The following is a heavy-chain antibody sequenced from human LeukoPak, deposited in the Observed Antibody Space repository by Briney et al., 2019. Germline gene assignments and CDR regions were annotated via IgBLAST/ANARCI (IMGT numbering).Heavy chain of an antibody. CDR1: GLSFSSYG. D-gene: IGHD3-10*01. Sequence: GGSLRLSCAASGLSFSSYGMHWVRQTPGKGLEWLAVISYDGSNKYYADSVKGRFTISRDNSKNTLYLQMNSLRAEDTAVYYCAKDPYGSGSFAHDYWGQGTLVTVSS. J-gene: IGHJ4*02. CDR2: ISYDGSNK. V-gene: IGHV3-30*18. CDR3: AKDPYGSGSFAHDY.